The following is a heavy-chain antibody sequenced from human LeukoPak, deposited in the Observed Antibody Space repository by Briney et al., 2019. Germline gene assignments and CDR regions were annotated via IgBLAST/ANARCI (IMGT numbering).Heavy chain of an antibody. J-gene: IGHJ6*02. Sequence: PGGSLRLSCAASGFTFDDYAMHWVRQAPGKGLEWVSGISWISGSIGYADSVKGRFTISRDNAKNSLYLQMNSLRAEDTALYYCAKDLRGCSGGSCYSTHYYYYGMDVWGQGTTVTVSS. CDR3: AKDLRGCSGGSCYSTHYYYYGMDV. V-gene: IGHV3-9*01. CDR1: GFTFDDYA. D-gene: IGHD2-15*01. CDR2: ISWISGSI.